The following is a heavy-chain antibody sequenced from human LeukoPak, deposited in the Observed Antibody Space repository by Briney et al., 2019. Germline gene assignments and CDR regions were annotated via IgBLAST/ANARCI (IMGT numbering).Heavy chain of an antibody. CDR3: ARVGSFGVVIYAFDI. Sequence: GASVKVSCKASGYTFTSYGIGWVRQAPGQGLEWMGWISAYNGNTNYAQKLQGRVTMTTDTSTSTAYMELRSLRSDDTAVYYCARVGSFGVVIYAFDIWGQGTMVTVSS. J-gene: IGHJ3*02. CDR2: ISAYNGNT. CDR1: GYTFTSYG. D-gene: IGHD3-3*01. V-gene: IGHV1-18*01.